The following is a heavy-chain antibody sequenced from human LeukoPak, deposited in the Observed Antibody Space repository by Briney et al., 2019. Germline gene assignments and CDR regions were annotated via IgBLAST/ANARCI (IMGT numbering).Heavy chain of an antibody. V-gene: IGHV4-4*07. CDR2: IYASGYT. CDR1: GDSISPYS. J-gene: IGHJ4*02. Sequence: SGTLSLTCTVSGDSISPYSWSWVRQPAGKGLEWIGRIYASGYTDYDPYLRSRVTMSVDTSKNQFSLKLTSVTAADTSVFFCARNHIVTGTYFDSWGPGTLVTVSS. D-gene: IGHD2-21*01. CDR3: ARNHIVTGTYFDS.